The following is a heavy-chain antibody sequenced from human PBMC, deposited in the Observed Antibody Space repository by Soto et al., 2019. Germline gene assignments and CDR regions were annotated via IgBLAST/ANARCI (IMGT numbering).Heavy chain of an antibody. V-gene: IGHV1-69*06. Sequence: ASVKVSCKASGGTFSSYAISWVRQAPGQGLEWMGGIIPIFGTANYAQKFQGRVTITADKSMSTAYMELSSLRSEGTAVYYCARMVVATRDNWFDPWGQGTLVTVSS. CDR2: IIPIFGTA. CDR3: ARMVVATRDNWFDP. J-gene: IGHJ5*02. CDR1: GGTFSSYA. D-gene: IGHD2-15*01.